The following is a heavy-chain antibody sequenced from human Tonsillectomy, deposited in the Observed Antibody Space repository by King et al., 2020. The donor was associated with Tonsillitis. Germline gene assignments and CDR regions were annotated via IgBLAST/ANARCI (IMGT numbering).Heavy chain of an antibody. V-gene: IGHV3-23*04. CDR1: GFTFSSFA. CDR2: ISASGGST. Sequence: VQLVESGGGLVQPGGSLRLSCAASGFTFSSFAMSWFRQAPGKGLEWVSAISASGGSTYYADSVQGRFTISTDNSKNTLFLQMNSLRAEDTAVNYCAKDLNSRIAVADNFDYWGQGTLVTVSS. J-gene: IGHJ4*02. D-gene: IGHD6-19*01. CDR3: AKDLNSRIAVADNFDY.